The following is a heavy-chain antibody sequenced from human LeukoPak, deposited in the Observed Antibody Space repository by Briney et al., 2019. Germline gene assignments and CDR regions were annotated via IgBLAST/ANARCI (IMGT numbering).Heavy chain of an antibody. CDR2: INTNTGNP. D-gene: IGHD6-19*01. CDR1: GYTFTSYA. J-gene: IGHJ4*02. V-gene: IGHV7-4-1*02. CDR3: AREGSYAVGSIRTDY. Sequence: ASVKVSCKASGYTFTSYAMNWVRQAPGQGLEWMGWINTNTGNPTYAQGFTGRFVFSLDTSVSTAYLQISILRSEDTAVYYCAREGSYAVGSIRTDYWGQGTLVTVSS.